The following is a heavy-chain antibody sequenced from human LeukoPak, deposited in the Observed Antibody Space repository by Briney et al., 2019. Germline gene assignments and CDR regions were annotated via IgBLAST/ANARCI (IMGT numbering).Heavy chain of an antibody. J-gene: IGHJ4*02. CDR3: AKDEPEGALDY. CDR1: GFTFSNYG. D-gene: IGHD3-16*01. Sequence: PGGSLRLSCAASGFTFSNYGMHWVRQAPGKGLEWVAVISYDGSNKYYADSVKGRFTISRDNSKNTLYLQMNSLRAEDTAVYYCAKDEPEGALDYWGQGTLVTVSS. CDR2: ISYDGSNK. V-gene: IGHV3-30*18.